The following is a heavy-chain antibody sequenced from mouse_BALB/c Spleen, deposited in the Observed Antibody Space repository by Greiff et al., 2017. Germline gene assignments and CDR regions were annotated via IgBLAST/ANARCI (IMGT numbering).Heavy chain of an antibody. V-gene: IGHV5-6*03. J-gene: IGHJ4*01. D-gene: IGHD2-2*01. CDR3: AREGLWLRREGAMDY. Sequence: EVKLVESGGGLVKPGGSLKLSCAASGFTFSSYAMSWVRQTPEKRLEWVASISSGGSYTYYPDSVKGRFTISRDNAKNTLYLQMSSLKSEDTAMYYCAREGLWLRREGAMDYWGQGTSVTVSS. CDR2: ISSGGSYT. CDR1: GFTFSSYA.